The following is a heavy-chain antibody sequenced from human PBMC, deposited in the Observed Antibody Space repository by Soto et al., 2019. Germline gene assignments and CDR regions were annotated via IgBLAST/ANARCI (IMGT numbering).Heavy chain of an antibody. CDR1: GYTFTSYG. CDR3: ARDGKTTVVRGVRGGSYNYYGLDV. J-gene: IGHJ6*02. CDR2: ISTYNGNT. Sequence: QVQLVQSGAEVKKPGASVKVSCKASGYTFTSYGISWVRQAPGQGLEWMGWISTYNGNTNSEQKLQGRVTMTTDTATSTAYMELRRLRSDDTAVYYCARDGKTTVVRGVRGGSYNYYGLDVWGQGTTVTVSS. D-gene: IGHD3-10*01. V-gene: IGHV1-18*04.